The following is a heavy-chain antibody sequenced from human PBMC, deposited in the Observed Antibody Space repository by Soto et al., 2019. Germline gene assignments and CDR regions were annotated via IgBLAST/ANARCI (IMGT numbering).Heavy chain of an antibody. J-gene: IGHJ4*01. CDR1: GYNFKRYG. V-gene: IGHV1-18*04. CDR2: ISPWKGNT. CDR3: AKEIAGAGDLDY. D-gene: IGHD6-19*01. Sequence: ASVKVCCKASGYNFKRYGVNWVRQAPGQGLEWMGWISPWKGNTNYAQSFQGRVTMTTHTSTSTACMELRSLRPEDTAVYYCAKEIAGAGDLDYWGHGTLVTVSS.